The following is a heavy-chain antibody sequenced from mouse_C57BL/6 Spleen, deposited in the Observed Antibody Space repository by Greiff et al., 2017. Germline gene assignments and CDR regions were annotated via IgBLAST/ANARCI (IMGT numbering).Heavy chain of an antibody. V-gene: IGHV1-59*01. J-gene: IGHJ2*01. CDR3: AGLGTTVVGENY. CDR2: IDPSDSYT. D-gene: IGHD1-1*01. Sequence: QVQLQQPGAELVRPGTSVKLSCKASGYTFTSYWMHWVKQRPGQGLEWIGVIDPSDSYTNYNQKFKGKATLTVDTSSSTAYMQLSSLTSEDSAVYYCAGLGTTVVGENYWGQGTTLTVSS. CDR1: GYTFTSYW.